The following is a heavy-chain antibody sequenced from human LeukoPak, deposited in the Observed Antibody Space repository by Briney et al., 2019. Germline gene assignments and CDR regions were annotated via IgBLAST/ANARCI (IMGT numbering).Heavy chain of an antibody. CDR2: ISGSGGST. V-gene: IGHV3-23*01. CDR1: GFTFSSYA. D-gene: IGHD3-10*01. Sequence: GGSLRLSCAASGFTFSSYAMSWVRQAPGKGLEWVSAISGSGGSTYYADSVKGRFTISRDNAKNSLYLQMNSLRAEDTAVYYCAGTYYYGSGSYGDDYWGQGTLVTVSS. J-gene: IGHJ4*02. CDR3: AGTYYYGSGSYGDDY.